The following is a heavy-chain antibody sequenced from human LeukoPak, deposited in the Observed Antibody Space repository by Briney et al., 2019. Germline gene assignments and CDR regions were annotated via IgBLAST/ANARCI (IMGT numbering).Heavy chain of an antibody. Sequence: GGSLRLSCAASGFTFASYGMSWVRQAPGKGLEWVSFITTNGGRTSYADSVEGRFTISRDNPRNTLHMQMNSLRAEDTAVYYCAKSTGYSYGYADYWGQGTLVTVSS. CDR1: GFTFASYG. CDR3: AKSTGYSYGYADY. J-gene: IGHJ4*02. V-gene: IGHV3-23*01. D-gene: IGHD5-18*01. CDR2: ITTNGGRT.